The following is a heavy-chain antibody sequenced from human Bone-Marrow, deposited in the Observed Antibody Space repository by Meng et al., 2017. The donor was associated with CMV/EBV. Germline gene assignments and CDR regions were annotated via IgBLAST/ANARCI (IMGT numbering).Heavy chain of an antibody. V-gene: IGHV3-48*03. Sequence: GESLKISCAASGFTFSSYEMNWVRQAPGKGLEWVSYISSSGSTIYYADSVKGRFTISRDNAKNSLYLQMNSLRAEDTAVYYCARDREFMKGFLEWLPVYYGMDVWGQGPTVPVSS. CDR2: ISSSGSTI. J-gene: IGHJ6*02. CDR3: ARDREFMKGFLEWLPVYYGMDV. D-gene: IGHD3-3*01. CDR1: GFTFSSYE.